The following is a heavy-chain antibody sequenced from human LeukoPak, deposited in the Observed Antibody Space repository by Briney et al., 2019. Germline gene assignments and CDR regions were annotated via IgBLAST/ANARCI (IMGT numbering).Heavy chain of an antibody. CDR3: AKDRVVYRGDYFGY. J-gene: IGHJ4*02. CDR1: GFTFSSYG. CDR2: ISYDGSNK. D-gene: IGHD2-2*02. Sequence: GRSLRPSCAASGFTFSSYGMHWVRQAPGKGLEWVAVISYDGSNKYYADSVKRRFTISRDNSKNTLYLQMNSLRAEDTAVYYCAKDRVVYRGDYFGYWGQGTLVTVSS. V-gene: IGHV3-30*18.